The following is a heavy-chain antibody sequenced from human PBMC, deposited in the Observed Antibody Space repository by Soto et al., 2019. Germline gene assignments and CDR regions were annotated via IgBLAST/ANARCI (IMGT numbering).Heavy chain of an antibody. Sequence: QLQLQESGPGLVKPSETLSLTCTVSGGSISSSSYYWGWIRQPPGKGLEWIGSIFYSGSTYYNPSLKSRVTISVDTSKNQFSLKLSSVTAADTAVYYCARLPDTIAVADHFDYWGQGTLVTVSS. V-gene: IGHV4-39*01. D-gene: IGHD6-19*01. CDR2: IFYSGST. CDR3: ARLPDTIAVADHFDY. CDR1: GGSISSSSYY. J-gene: IGHJ4*02.